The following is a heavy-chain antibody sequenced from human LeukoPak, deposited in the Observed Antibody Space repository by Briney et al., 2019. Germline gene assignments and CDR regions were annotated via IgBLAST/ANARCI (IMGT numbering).Heavy chain of an antibody. CDR3: AKGIRFLEWFQDF. D-gene: IGHD3-3*01. CDR1: GFTFSGSA. CDR2: IRSKPNNYAT. V-gene: IGHV3-73*01. Sequence: PGGSLKLSCAASGFTFSGSAIHWVRQASGKGLEWVGRIRSKPNNYATSYAASVKGRFTISRDDSKNTAYLQMNSLKTEDTAVYYCAKGIRFLEWFQDFWGQGTLVTVSS. J-gene: IGHJ4*02.